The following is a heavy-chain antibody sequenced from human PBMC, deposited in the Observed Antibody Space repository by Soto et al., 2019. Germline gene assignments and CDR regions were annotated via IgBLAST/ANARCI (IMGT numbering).Heavy chain of an antibody. CDR2: ARNDPRARTT. J-gene: IGHJ4*02. Sequence: EMQLVESGGGLVQPGGSLRLSCAASGLTYSDYHMEWVRQAPGKGLEWIGRARNDPRARTTQHAASVRGRFTTSRDDSKNSLYLQMNSLKTEDTAVYYCVSSLQYWGQGTLDTVSS. CDR3: VSSLQY. V-gene: IGHV3-72*01. CDR1: GLTYSDYH.